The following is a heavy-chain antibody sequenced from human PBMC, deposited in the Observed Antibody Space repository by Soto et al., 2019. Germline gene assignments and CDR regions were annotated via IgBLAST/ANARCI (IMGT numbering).Heavy chain of an antibody. J-gene: IGHJ5*02. CDR1: GYTFTSYG. CDR2: ISAYNGNT. D-gene: IGHD3-10*01. V-gene: IGHV1-18*01. CDR3: ARLRVRGVIGNWFDP. Sequence: QVQLVQSGAEVKKPGASVKVSCKASGYTFTSYGISWVRQAPGQGLDWMGWISAYNGNTNYAQKLQGRVTMTTDTSTRTAHMELRSLRSDDTAVYYCARLRVRGVIGNWFDPWGQGTLVTVSS.